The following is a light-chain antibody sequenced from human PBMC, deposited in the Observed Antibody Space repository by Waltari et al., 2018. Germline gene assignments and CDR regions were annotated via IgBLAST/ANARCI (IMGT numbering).Light chain of an antibody. V-gene: IGLV4-69*01. CDR1: SGHRSNI. CDR2: VNSDGSP. J-gene: IGLJ3*02. CDR3: QTGGHGTWV. Sequence: QLVLTQSPSASASLGASVKLTCTLSSGHRSNIIAWLQQQPEKGPRYLMKVNSDGSPRQGDEIPDRSSGASSGAERYLTISTVQSEDEADYYCQTGGHGTWVFGGGTKLTVL.